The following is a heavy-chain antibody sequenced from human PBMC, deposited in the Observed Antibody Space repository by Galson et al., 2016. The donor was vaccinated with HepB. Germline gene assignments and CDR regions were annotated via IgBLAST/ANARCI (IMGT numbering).Heavy chain of an antibody. D-gene: IGHD3-10*01. CDR1: GFSLIANGEG. J-gene: IGHJ2*01. Sequence: PALVKPTQTLTLTCTFSGFSLIANGEGVGWIRQPPGKALEWLAFIYGHGETRYSPSLKNRLTITKDTSQNQVVLTMTNMASVDSATYYCAHRPTTPGGYFDVWGRGSLVFVSS. CDR2: IYGHGET. CDR3: AHRPTTPGGYFDV. V-gene: IGHV2-5*01.